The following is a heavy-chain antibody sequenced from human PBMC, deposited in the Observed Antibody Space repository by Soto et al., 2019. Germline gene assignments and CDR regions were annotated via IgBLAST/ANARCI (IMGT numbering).Heavy chain of an antibody. CDR3: ARDRYYDFWSGYNYGMDV. D-gene: IGHD3-3*01. V-gene: IGHV4-59*01. CDR1: GGSISSYY. J-gene: IGHJ6*02. Sequence: SETLSLTCTVSGGSISSYYWSWIRQPPGKGLEWIGYIYYSGSTNYNPSLKSRVTISVDTSKNQFSLKLSSVTAAGTAVYYCARDRYYDFWSGYNYGMDVWGQGTTVTVSS. CDR2: IYYSGST.